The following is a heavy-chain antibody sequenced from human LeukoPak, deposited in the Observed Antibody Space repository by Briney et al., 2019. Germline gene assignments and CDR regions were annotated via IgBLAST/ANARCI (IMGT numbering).Heavy chain of an antibody. CDR3: AKGRSSWYVGNWFDP. CDR1: GFTFSIYW. V-gene: IGHV3-23*01. D-gene: IGHD6-13*01. Sequence: GGSLRLSCAASGFTFSIYWMTWVRQAPGKGLEWVSAISGSGGSTYYADSVKGRFTISRDNSKNTLYLQINSLRAEDTAVYYCAKGRSSWYVGNWFDPWGQGTLVTVSS. CDR2: ISGSGGST. J-gene: IGHJ5*02.